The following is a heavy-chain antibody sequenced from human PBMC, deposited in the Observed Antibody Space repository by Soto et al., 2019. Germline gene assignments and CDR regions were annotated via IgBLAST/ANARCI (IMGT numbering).Heavy chain of an antibody. CDR1: GYSFTSYD. J-gene: IGHJ6*02. V-gene: IGHV1-18*01. CDR3: ARDWSMVGGGMDV. D-gene: IGHD3-10*01. CDR2: ISAYNGNT. Sequence: QVQLVQSGAEVKKPGASVKVSCRASGYSFTSYDINWVRQAPGQGLEWMGWISAYNGNTIYSQKVQDRVTMTTDTPTSTAYMDLGNLGSDDTAVYYCARDWSMVGGGMDVWGQGTTVTVSS.